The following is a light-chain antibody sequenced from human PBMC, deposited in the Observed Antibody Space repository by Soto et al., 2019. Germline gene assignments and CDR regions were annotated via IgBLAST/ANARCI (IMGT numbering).Light chain of an antibody. CDR1: QSVNSNY. V-gene: IGKV3-20*01. CDR2: GIS. CDR3: QQYGSSPQRT. Sequence: IVMTQSPATLSVSPGERATLSCRASQSVNSNYLAWYQQKPGQAPRLLIYGISRRATGIPDRFSGSGSGTDFTLTISRLEPEDFAVYYCQQYGSSPQRTFGQGTKVDIK. J-gene: IGKJ1*01.